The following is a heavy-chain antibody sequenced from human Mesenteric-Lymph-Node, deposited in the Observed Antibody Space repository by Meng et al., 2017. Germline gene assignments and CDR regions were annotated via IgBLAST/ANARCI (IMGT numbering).Heavy chain of an antibody. CDR3: EREAYGDSNNWFDP. CDR2: ISYDGSNK. V-gene: IGHV3-30*01. J-gene: IGHJ5*02. Sequence: SLKISCAASGFTFSSYAMHLVRQAPGKLLEWVAVISYDGSNKYYADSVKGRFTSSRDNSKSTLYLQMTSLRAEETAVYYCEREAYGDSNNWFDPWGQGTLVTVSS. D-gene: IGHD4-17*01. CDR1: GFTFSSYA.